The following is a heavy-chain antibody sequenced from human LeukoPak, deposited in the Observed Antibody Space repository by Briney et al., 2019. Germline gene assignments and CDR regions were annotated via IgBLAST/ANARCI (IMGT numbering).Heavy chain of an antibody. CDR1: GASIRSHY. D-gene: IGHD2-2*02. CDR2: IYGSGST. Sequence: SETLSLTCTVSGASIRSHYWSWIRQPPGKGLEWIGYIYGSGSTDYNPSLKSRVTISIDTSKNQLYLKVTSVTAADTAVYFCARTFCDSTSCYRDFQNXGQGTLIIVSS. J-gene: IGHJ1*01. CDR3: ARTFCDSTSCYRDFQN. V-gene: IGHV4-59*08.